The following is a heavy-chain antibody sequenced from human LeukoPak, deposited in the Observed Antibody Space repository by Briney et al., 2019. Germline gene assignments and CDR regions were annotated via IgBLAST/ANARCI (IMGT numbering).Heavy chain of an antibody. V-gene: IGHV3-64D*06. Sequence: PGGSLRLSCSTSGFTFSSYAVHWVRQAPGKGRKYFSTLSSNGVTTYYADSVKGRFTISRDNSKNTLYLQMASLRPEDTAVYFCVKDRYSSGSPSHFDYWGQGTLVTVSS. CDR3: VKDRYSSGSPSHFDY. J-gene: IGHJ4*02. D-gene: IGHD3-10*01. CDR1: GFTFSSYA. CDR2: LSSNGVTT.